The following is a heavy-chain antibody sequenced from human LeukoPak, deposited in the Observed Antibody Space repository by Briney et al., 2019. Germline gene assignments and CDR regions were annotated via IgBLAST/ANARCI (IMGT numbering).Heavy chain of an antibody. J-gene: IGHJ4*02. CDR2: INWNSGSI. V-gene: IGHV3-9*03. D-gene: IGHD6-19*01. CDR1: GLTFDDYA. CDR3: AKSESGWLGGYSDY. Sequence: GGSLRLSCAASGLTFDDYAMHWVRQAPGKGLEWVSGINWNSGSIGYADSVKGRFTVSRDNAKNSLYLQMNSLRAEDMALYYCAKSESGWLGGYSDYWGQGTLVTVSS.